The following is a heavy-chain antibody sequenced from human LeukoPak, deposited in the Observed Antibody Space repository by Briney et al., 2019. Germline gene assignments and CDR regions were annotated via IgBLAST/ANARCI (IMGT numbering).Heavy chain of an antibody. CDR2: IRYDESNK. CDR1: GFTFSSYG. CDR3: AKDSLTGTGPYYFDC. J-gene: IGHJ4*02. V-gene: IGHV3-30*02. Sequence: GGSLRLSCVTSGFTFSSYGMYWVRQAPGKGLEWLAFIRYDESNKYYTDSVKGRFTISRDNSKNTVYLQMNSLRAEDTAIYYCAKDSLTGTGPYYFDCWGQGTLVTVSS. D-gene: IGHD3-9*01.